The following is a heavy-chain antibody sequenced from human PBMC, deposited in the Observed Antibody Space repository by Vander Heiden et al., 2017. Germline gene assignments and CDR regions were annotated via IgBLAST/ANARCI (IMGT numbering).Heavy chain of an antibody. CDR1: GFTFDDYA. CDR2: ISWNSGSI. V-gene: IGHV3-9*01. CDR3: AGDWRGSDDYYYGMDV. D-gene: IGHD1-1*01. Sequence: EVQLVESGGGLVQPGRSLRLSCAGSGFTFDDYAMHWVRQGPGKGLEWVSGISWNSGSIGYADSVKGRFTISRDNAKNSLYLQMNSLRAEDTALYYCAGDWRGSDDYYYGMDVWGQGTTVTVSS. J-gene: IGHJ6*02.